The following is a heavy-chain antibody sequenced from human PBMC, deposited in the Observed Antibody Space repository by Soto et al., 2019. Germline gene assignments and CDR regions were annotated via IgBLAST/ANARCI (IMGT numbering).Heavy chain of an antibody. CDR1: SFTFSNYA. D-gene: IGHD6-13*01. Sequence: EVQLLESGGGLVQPGGSLRLSCAANSFTFSNYAVTWVRQAPGKGLEWVSTISGSGGSTYYADSVKGRFTISRDNSKNTLYLQMNSLRAEDTAVYYCAKDQGSSWYEIDYWGQGTLVTVSS. J-gene: IGHJ4*02. V-gene: IGHV3-23*01. CDR3: AKDQGSSWYEIDY. CDR2: ISGSGGST.